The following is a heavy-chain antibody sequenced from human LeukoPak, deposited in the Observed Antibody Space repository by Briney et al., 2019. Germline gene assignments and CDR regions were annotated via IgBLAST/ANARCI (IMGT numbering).Heavy chain of an antibody. Sequence: PGGSLRLSCAASGFTFSNYAMSWVRQAPGKGLEWVSAISGSGDSTYYADSAKGRFTISRDNSKNTLYLQMNSLRAEDTAVYYCGKDQNVAAAGFPYDYWGQGTLVTASS. V-gene: IGHV3-23*01. CDR2: ISGSGDST. D-gene: IGHD6-13*01. CDR1: GFTFSNYA. CDR3: GKDQNVAAAGFPYDY. J-gene: IGHJ4*02.